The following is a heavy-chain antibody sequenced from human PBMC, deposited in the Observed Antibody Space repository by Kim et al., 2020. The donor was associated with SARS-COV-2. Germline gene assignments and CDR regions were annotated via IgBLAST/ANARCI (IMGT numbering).Heavy chain of an antibody. CDR1: GFTFSSYA. Sequence: GGSLRLSCAASGFTFSSYAMNWVRQAPGKGLEWVSTIGGGGGSTYYADSVKGRFTISRDNSKNTLYIQMNDLRAEDTAVYFCAKRTLMGYWGQGTLVTVSS. D-gene: IGHD2-2*01. CDR3: AKRTLMGY. J-gene: IGHJ4*02. V-gene: IGHV3-23*01. CDR2: IGGGGGST.